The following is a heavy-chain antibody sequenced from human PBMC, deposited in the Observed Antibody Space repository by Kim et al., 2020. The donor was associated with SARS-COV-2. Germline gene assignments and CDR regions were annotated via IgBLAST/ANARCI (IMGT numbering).Heavy chain of an antibody. J-gene: IGHJ6*02. Sequence: GGSLRLSCAASGFTFSNAWMSWVRQAPGKGLEWVGRIKSKTDGGTTDYAAPVKGRFTISRDDSKNTLYLQMNSLKTEDTAVYYCTTEGSITIFGVATYYYYGMDVWGQGTTVTVSS. V-gene: IGHV3-15*01. D-gene: IGHD3-3*01. CDR3: TTEGSITIFGVATYYYYGMDV. CDR2: IKSKTDGGTT. CDR1: GFTFSNAW.